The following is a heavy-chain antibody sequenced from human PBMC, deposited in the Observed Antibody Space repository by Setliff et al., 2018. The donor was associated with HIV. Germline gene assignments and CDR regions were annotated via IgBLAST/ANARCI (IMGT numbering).Heavy chain of an antibody. Sequence: GASVKVSCKTPEGTFSSYAISWVRQAPGQGLEWVGGINPLLGTTNFAKKFQGRVTMTADELPFMVYVELTSLRSEDTAVYYCARHWGSLHDTFDVWGQGTMVTVSS. V-gene: IGHV1-69*13. CDR1: EGTFSSYA. J-gene: IGHJ3*01. D-gene: IGHD7-27*01. CDR2: INPLLGTT. CDR3: ARHWGSLHDTFDV.